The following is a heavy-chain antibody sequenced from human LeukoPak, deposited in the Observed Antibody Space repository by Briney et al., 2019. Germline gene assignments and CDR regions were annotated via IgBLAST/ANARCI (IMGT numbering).Heavy chain of an antibody. D-gene: IGHD3-22*01. Sequence: SETLSLTCTVSGESISGFYWSWIRQPPGKGLEWIGYIYYSGSSNYNPSLKSRVTISVDTSKNQFSLKLSSVTAADTAVYYCARGTYYYDSSFGYWGQGTLVTVSS. V-gene: IGHV4-59*01. J-gene: IGHJ4*02. CDR1: GESISGFY. CDR3: ARGTYYYDSSFGY. CDR2: IYYSGSS.